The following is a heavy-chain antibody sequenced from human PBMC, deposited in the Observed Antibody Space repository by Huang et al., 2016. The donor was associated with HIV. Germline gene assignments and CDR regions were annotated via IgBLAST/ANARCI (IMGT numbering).Heavy chain of an antibody. CDR2: LNPNSGKT. CDR3: ARLTSGWYQDY. CDR1: GSIFSHYD. Sequence: QVQLVQSGPEVKKPGASVKVSCQTSGSIFSHYDINWVRQAPGQGLQWMGWLNPNSGKTAHGQNVQGRVTLTRSTSTGAAYMVLNSLTSQDTAVYYCARLTSGWYQDYWGQGTLVTVSS. V-gene: IGHV1-8*01. D-gene: IGHD6-19*01. J-gene: IGHJ4*02.